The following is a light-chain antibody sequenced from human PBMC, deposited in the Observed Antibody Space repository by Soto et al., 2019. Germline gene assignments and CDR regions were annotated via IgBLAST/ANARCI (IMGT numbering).Light chain of an antibody. CDR3: SSYTSSSRWV. Sequence: QSALTQPASMSGSPGQSITISCTGTSSDVGGYNYVSWYQQHPGKAPKLMIYDVSNRPSGVSNRFSGSKSGNTASLTISGLQAEDEADYYCSSYTSSSRWVFGTGTKVTVL. V-gene: IGLV2-14*01. J-gene: IGLJ1*01. CDR2: DVS. CDR1: SSDVGGYNY.